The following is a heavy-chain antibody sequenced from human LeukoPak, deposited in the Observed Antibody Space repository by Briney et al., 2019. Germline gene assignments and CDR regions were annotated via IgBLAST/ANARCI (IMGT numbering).Heavy chain of an antibody. CDR1: GFTFSSYA. J-gene: IGHJ4*02. Sequence: GGSLRLSCAASGFTFSSYAMSWVRQAPGKGLEWVSATSGSGGSTYYADSVKGRFTISRDNSKNTLYLQMNSLRAEDTAVYYCAKGHYSSGSHYFDYWGQGTLVTVSS. D-gene: IGHD3-22*01. CDR3: AKGHYSSGSHYFDY. CDR2: TSGSGGST. V-gene: IGHV3-23*01.